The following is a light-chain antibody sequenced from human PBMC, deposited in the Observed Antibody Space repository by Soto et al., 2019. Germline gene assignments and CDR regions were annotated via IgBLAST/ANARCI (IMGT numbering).Light chain of an antibody. CDR1: QSVLYSSDNKNY. J-gene: IGKJ1*01. Sequence: DIVMTQSPDSLAVSLGERATINCKSSQSVLYSSDNKNYLTWYQQKPGQPPKLLIYWASTRESGVPDRFSGSGSGTDFTLTISSLQAEDVAVYYCQQSYSTNRKCGPGTKVDIK. V-gene: IGKV4-1*01. CDR3: QQSYSTNRK. CDR2: WAS.